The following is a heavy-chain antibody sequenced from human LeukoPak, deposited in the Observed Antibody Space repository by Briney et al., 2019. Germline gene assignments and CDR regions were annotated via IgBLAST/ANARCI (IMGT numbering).Heavy chain of an antibody. CDR2: INPNSGGT. J-gene: IGHJ5*02. CDR1: GSTFTGYY. CDR3: AREEFVVVPAPANWFDP. D-gene: IGHD2-2*01. V-gene: IGHV1-2*02. Sequence: GASVKVSCKASGSTFTGYYMHWVRQAPGQGLEWMGWINPNSGGTNYAQKFQGRVTMTRDTSISTAYMELSRLRSDDTAVYYCAREEFVVVPAPANWFDPWGQGTLVTVSS.